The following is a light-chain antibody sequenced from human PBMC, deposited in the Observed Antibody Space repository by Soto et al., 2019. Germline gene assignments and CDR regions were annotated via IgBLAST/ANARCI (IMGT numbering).Light chain of an antibody. V-gene: IGLV3-21*02. CDR3: QVWDSSSDHGV. CDR2: DDG. Sequence: SYELTQPPSVSVAPGQTARITCGGDNIGSKSVHWYQQKPGQAPVLVVYDDGDRPSGIPERFSGSNSGSTATLTLSRVEAGDEADYYCQVWDSSSDHGVFGGGTKRTVL. J-gene: IGLJ7*01. CDR1: NIGSKS.